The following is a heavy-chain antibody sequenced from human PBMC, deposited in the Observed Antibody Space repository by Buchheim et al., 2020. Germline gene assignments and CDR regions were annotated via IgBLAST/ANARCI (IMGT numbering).Heavy chain of an antibody. V-gene: IGHV4-30-4*01. Sequence: QVQLQESGPGLVKPSQTLSLTCNVTSGSISSSDYYWSWIRQPPGKALEYIGNIHYTESAYYNPSLKSRVTISKAKSRNPFSLNLNSVTAADTAVYYCVREGRGYSSYDYDYWGPGIL. D-gene: IGHD5-12*01. CDR1: SGSISSSDYY. CDR2: IHYTESA. J-gene: IGHJ4*02. CDR3: VREGRGYSSYDYDY.